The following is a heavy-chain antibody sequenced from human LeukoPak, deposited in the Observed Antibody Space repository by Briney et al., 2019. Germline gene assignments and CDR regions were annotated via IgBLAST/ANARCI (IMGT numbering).Heavy chain of an antibody. CDR3: AHSGDGDYYFDY. CDR2: IYWDDDK. CDR1: GFSLRTRGVG. D-gene: IGHD4-17*01. Sequence: SGPTLVHPTQTLTLTYTFSGFSLRTRGVGVGWIRQPPGKALEWLALIYWDDDKRYSPSLKSRLTITKDTSKNQVVLTMTNMDPVDTATYYCAHSGDGDYYFDYWGQGTLVTVSS. V-gene: IGHV2-5*02. J-gene: IGHJ4*02.